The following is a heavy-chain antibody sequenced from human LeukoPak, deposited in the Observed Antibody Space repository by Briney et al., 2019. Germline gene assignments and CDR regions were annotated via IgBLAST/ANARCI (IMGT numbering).Heavy chain of an antibody. Sequence: SEILSLTCTVSGGSISSSDYYWSWIRQPPGKGLEWIGEINHSGSTNYNPSLKSRVTISVDTSKNQFSLKLSSVTAADTAVYYCARHRRFIDYWGQGTLVTVSS. CDR2: INHSGST. CDR1: GGSISSSDYY. V-gene: IGHV4-39*07. CDR3: ARHRRFIDY. J-gene: IGHJ4*02.